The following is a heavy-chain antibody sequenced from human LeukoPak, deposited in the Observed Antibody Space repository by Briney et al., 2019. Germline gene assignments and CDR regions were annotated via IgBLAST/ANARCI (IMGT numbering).Heavy chain of an antibody. D-gene: IGHD3-16*02. J-gene: IGHJ4*02. CDR2: IIPIFGTA. CDR3: ARVAYDYVWGSYRYWSDY. Sequence: ASVKVSCKASGGTFSSYAISWVRQAPGQGLGWMGGIIPIFGTANYAQKFQGRVTITADKSTSTAYMELSSLRSEDTAVYYCARVAYDYVWGSYRYWSDYWGQGTLVTVSS. CDR1: GGTFSSYA. V-gene: IGHV1-69*06.